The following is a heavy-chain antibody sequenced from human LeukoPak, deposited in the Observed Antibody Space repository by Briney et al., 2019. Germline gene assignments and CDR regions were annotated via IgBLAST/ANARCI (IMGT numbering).Heavy chain of an antibody. CDR2: IYSGGST. CDR1: GFTVSNNY. D-gene: IGHD4-17*01. V-gene: IGHV3-53*01. CDR3: ARESSTVTTGAFDI. J-gene: IGHJ3*02. Sequence: GGSLRLSCAASGFTVSNNYMSWVRQAPGKGLEWVSLIYSGGSTYYTDSVKGRFTISRDTSKNTLYLQMNSLRADDTAVYYCARESSTVTTGAFDIWGQGTMVTVSS.